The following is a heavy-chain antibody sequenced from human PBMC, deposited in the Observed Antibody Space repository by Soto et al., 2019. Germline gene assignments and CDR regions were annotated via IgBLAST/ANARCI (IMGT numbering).Heavy chain of an antibody. Sequence: QVQLVESGGGVVQPGRSLRLSCAASGFTFSSYGMQWVRQAPGKGLEWVAVISHDGRVQYYADSVKGRFTISRDNSKDPLSLQMNSLRAEDTAVYYWAREGTIKRSYYFDFWGQGTLVTVSS. D-gene: IGHD2-21*01. J-gene: IGHJ4*02. CDR3: AREGTIKRSYYFDF. CDR1: GFTFSSYG. CDR2: ISHDGRVQ. V-gene: IGHV3-30*03.